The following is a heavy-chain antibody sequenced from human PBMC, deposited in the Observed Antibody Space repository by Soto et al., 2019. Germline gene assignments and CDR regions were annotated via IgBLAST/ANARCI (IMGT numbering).Heavy chain of an antibody. CDR3: ARGLLGEPGGVDF. J-gene: IGHJ4*02. CDR1: GGTFNGYI. V-gene: IGHV1-69*01. D-gene: IGHD3-16*01. Sequence: QVQLVQSGAEVKKPGSSVKVSCKPSGGTFNGYIITGVRQAPGQGLEWIGGIIFTFNTANYAEKFQGRVRLSADQGTSTAYMELTSMTSEDTAAFYLARGLLGEPGGVDFWGQGTLVSVSS. CDR2: IIFTFNTA.